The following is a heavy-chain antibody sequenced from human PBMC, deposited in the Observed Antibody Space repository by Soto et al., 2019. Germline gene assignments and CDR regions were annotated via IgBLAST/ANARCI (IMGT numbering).Heavy chain of an antibody. V-gene: IGHV3-23*01. J-gene: IGHJ6*03. D-gene: IGHD2-15*01. CDR3: AKLVYCSGGSCYSRIYYYYYMDV. Sequence: EVQLLESGGGLVQPGGSLRLSCAASGFTFSSYAMSWVRQAPGKGLEWVSAISGSGGSTYYADSVKGRFTISRDNSKNTLYLQMNSLRAADTAVYYCAKLVYCSGGSCYSRIYYYYYMDVWGKGTTVTVSS. CDR2: ISGSGGST. CDR1: GFTFSSYA.